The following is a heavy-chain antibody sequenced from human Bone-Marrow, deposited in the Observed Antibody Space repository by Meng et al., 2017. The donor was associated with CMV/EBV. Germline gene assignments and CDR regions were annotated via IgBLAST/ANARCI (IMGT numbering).Heavy chain of an antibody. Sequence: ASVKVSCKASGYTFTTYGISWVRQAPGQGLEWVGWVSVYNGNTEYAQKLQGRVTMTTDTSTTTAYMELRSLRSDDTAVYYCARGLLLHASLWGQGTPVTVSS. CDR1: GYTFTTYG. D-gene: IGHD2-21*01. J-gene: IGHJ4*02. V-gene: IGHV1-18*01. CDR3: ARGLLLHASL. CDR2: VSVYNGNT.